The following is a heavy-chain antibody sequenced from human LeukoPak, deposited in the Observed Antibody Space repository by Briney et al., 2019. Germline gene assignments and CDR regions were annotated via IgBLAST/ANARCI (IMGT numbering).Heavy chain of an antibody. J-gene: IGHJ3*02. CDR3: ARERGDGYNLDAFDI. D-gene: IGHD5-24*01. V-gene: IGHV3-33*01. Sequence: PGGSLRLSCAASGFTFSSYGMHWVRQAPGKGLEWVAVIWYDGSNKYYADSVKGRFTISRDNSKNTLYLQMNSLRAEDTAVYYCARERGDGYNLDAFDIWGQGTMVTVSS. CDR2: IWYDGSNK. CDR1: GFTFSSYG.